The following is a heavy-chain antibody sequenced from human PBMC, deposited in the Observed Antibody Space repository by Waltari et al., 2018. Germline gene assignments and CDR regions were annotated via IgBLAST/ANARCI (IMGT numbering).Heavy chain of an antibody. CDR1: GGSFTAYL. J-gene: IGHJ6*02. Sequence: QVQLQQWGAGLLKPSETLSLTCAVDGGSFTAYLWSWIRQSPGKGLEWVGEINHSGSTNYNPSLKSRVTISVDTSKNQFSLKLSSMTAADTAVYYCARGVGSPHYFYGMDVWGQGTTVTVSS. CDR2: INHSGST. D-gene: IGHD1-26*01. V-gene: IGHV4-34*01. CDR3: ARGVGSPHYFYGMDV.